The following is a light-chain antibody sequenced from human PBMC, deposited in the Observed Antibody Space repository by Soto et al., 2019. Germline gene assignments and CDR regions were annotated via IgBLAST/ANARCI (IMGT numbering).Light chain of an antibody. CDR1: QSVSRNY. CDR2: GAS. J-gene: IGKJ3*01. Sequence: EIVLTQSPGTLSLSPGATATLSCRASQSVSRNYLAWFQQKPGQAPRLLIHGASSRAAGTPDRFSGSGSGTDFTLTISRLEPEDFAVYYCPHYGASPIYTFGPGTKVDFK. CDR3: PHYGASPIYT. V-gene: IGKV3-20*01.